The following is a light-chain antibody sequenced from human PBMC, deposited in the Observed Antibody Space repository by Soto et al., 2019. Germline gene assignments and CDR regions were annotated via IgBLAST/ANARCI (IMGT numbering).Light chain of an antibody. CDR2: GAS. CDR1: QTIRTS. J-gene: IGKJ1*01. V-gene: IGKV1-39*01. CDR3: QQSYTTPRT. Sequence: QMTQSPSSLSASVGARVTITCRASQTIRTSLNWYQQKPGKAPKLLIYGASTLQSGVPSRFSGTGSATDFTLTISGLQPEDFAIYYCQQSYTTPRTFGQGTKVEV.